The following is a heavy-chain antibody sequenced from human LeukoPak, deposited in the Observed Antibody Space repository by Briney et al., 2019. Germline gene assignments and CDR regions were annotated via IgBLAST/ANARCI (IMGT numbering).Heavy chain of an antibody. Sequence: SQTLSLTCTVSGGSIGSGSYYWSWIRRPAGKGLEWIGRIYTSGSTNYNPSLKSRVTISVDTSKNQFSLKLSSVTAADTAVYYCARVRARYFDWLLYQEFDYWGQGTLVTVSS. CDR3: ARVRARYFDWLLYQEFDY. CDR1: GGSIGSGSYY. D-gene: IGHD3-9*01. V-gene: IGHV4-61*02. CDR2: IYTSGST. J-gene: IGHJ4*02.